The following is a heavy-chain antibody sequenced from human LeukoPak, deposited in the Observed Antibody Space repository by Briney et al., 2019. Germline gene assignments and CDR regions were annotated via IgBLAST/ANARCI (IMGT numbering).Heavy chain of an antibody. Sequence: SETLSLTCAVYGGSFSGYYWNWIRQPAGKGLEWIGRITGSTSYNPSLKSRVTISVDMSKNRFTLKLNSVTAADTAVYYCARPAPGDAFDIWGQGTMVTVSS. V-gene: IGHV4-59*10. D-gene: IGHD2-2*01. CDR1: GGSFSGYY. CDR2: ITGST. J-gene: IGHJ3*02. CDR3: ARPAPGDAFDI.